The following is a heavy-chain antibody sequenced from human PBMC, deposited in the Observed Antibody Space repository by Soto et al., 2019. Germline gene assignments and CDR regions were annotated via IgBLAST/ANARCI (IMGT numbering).Heavy chain of an antibody. Sequence: QVQLVQSGAEVKNPGSSVKISCKASGGTFNNFAFSWVRQAPGHGLEWMGGIIPLFGTPTYAQRSQGRFTITADDSTGTIYLELSGLRSDDTAIYYCARRRDTIPQQLTPFEYWGQGTRVTVSS. D-gene: IGHD1-1*01. CDR1: GGTFNNFA. J-gene: IGHJ4*02. V-gene: IGHV1-69*01. CDR3: ARRRDTIPQQLTPFEY. CDR2: IIPLFGTP.